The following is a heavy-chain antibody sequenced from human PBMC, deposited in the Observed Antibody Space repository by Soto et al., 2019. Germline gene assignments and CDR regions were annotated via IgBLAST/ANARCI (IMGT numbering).Heavy chain of an antibody. D-gene: IGHD3-22*01. CDR1: GGSIGGSNYF. CDR2: IYSSGST. CDR3: ARMYYYDSSGYGPCNWFDP. Sequence: TLSLTCTVSGGSIGGSNYFWGWIRQSPGTGLEWLGTIYSSGSTYYNPSLKSRITMSLDTSKNQFSLNLGSVTAADTAVYYCARMYYYDSSGYGPCNWFDPWGQGTLVTVSS. J-gene: IGHJ5*02. V-gene: IGHV4-39*07.